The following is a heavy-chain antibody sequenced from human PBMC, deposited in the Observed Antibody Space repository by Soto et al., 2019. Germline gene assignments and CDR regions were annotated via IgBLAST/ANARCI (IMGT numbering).Heavy chain of an antibody. J-gene: IGHJ4*02. CDR2: IIPILGIA. V-gene: IGHV1-69*08. Sequence: QVQLVQSAAEVKKPGSSVKVSCKASGGTFSSYTIIWVRQAPGQGLEWMGRIIPILGIANYAQKFQGRVTITADKTTSTANMELSSLRSEDTAVYYCAGEEYYYGSGSFFTGWGQGTLVTVSS. D-gene: IGHD3-10*01. CDR1: GGTFSSYT. CDR3: AGEEYYYGSGSFFTG.